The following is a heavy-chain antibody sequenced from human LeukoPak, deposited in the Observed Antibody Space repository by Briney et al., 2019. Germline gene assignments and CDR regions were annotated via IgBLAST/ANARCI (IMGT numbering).Heavy chain of an antibody. Sequence: GGSLRLSCAAPGFTFSSYSMNWVRQAPGKGLEWVSSISSSSSYIYYADSVKGRFTISRDNAKNSLYLQMNSLRAEDTAVYYCARGDTMVRGVILSLYYYYGMDVWGQGTTVTVSS. CDR3: ARGDTMVRGVILSLYYYYGMDV. CDR2: ISSSSSYI. J-gene: IGHJ6*02. CDR1: GFTFSSYS. D-gene: IGHD3-10*01. V-gene: IGHV3-21*01.